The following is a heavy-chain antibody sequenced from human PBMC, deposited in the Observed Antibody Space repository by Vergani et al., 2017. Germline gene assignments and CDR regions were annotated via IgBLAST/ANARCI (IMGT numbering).Heavy chain of an antibody. CDR3: ARDQYPRGNVDY. V-gene: IGHV1-18*04. CDR2: ISNYNGNT. CDR1: GYTFTSYG. J-gene: IGHJ4*02. D-gene: IGHD4-11*01. Sequence: QVQLVQSGGEVRKPGASVKVSCKASGYTFTSYGISWVRQAPGQGLEWMGWISNYNGNTNYAQKLQGRVTLTTDKSTSTAYMELRSLRSDDTAVYYCARDQYPRGNVDYWGQGTLVTVSS.